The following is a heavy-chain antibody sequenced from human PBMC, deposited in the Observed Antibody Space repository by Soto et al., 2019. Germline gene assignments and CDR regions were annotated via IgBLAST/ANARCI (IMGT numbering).Heavy chain of an antibody. CDR3: ARGDSTDCSNGVCSFFYNHDMDV. V-gene: IGHV1-2*04. CDR1: GGTFSSYA. Sequence: ASVKVSCKASGGTFSSYAISWVRQAPGQGLEWLGRINPKSGGTSTAQKFQGWVTMTTDTSISTASMELTRLTSDDTAVYYCARGDSTDCSNGVCSFFYNHDMDVWGQGTTVTVSS. D-gene: IGHD2-8*01. J-gene: IGHJ6*02. CDR2: INPKSGGT.